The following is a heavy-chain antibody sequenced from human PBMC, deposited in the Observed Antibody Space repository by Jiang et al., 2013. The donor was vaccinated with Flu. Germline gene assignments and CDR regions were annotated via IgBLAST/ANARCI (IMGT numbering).Heavy chain of an antibody. Sequence: SCTASGFTFDDHAIHWVRQAPGKGWEWVAAISFDATNKYYADSVKGRFTVSRDNSKNTLHLQMNSLRADDSAVYYCAKEERAMVIVGGLSWGQGTRVAVSS. D-gene: IGHD5-24*01. CDR2: ISFDATNK. V-gene: IGHV3-30*18. J-gene: IGHJ5*02. CDR1: GFTFDDHA. CDR3: AKEERAMVIVGGLS.